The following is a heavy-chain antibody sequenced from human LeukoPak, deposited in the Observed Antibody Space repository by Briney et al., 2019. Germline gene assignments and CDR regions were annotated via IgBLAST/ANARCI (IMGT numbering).Heavy chain of an antibody. V-gene: IGHV4-59*01. D-gene: IGHD3-22*01. Sequence: SETLSLTRTVSGGSISSYYCSSIRHPARNGLEWIRYINYSGSTNNNPSLKSRVTISVDTSKNQFSLKLSSVTAADTAVYYCARDPDYYESSGRAFDIWGQGTMVTVSS. CDR1: GGSISSYY. CDR2: INYSGST. J-gene: IGHJ3*02. CDR3: ARDPDYYESSGRAFDI.